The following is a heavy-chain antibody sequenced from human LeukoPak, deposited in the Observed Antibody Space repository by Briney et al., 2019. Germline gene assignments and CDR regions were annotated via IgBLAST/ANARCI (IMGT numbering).Heavy chain of an antibody. CDR2: MNPNSGNT. J-gene: IGHJ5*02. V-gene: IGHV1-8*01. D-gene: IGHD6-19*01. CDR1: GYTFTTYD. Sequence: ASVNVSCKASGYTFTTYDINWVRQATGQGLEWMGWMNPNSGNTGYTQKFQGRVTMTRNTSISTAYMELSSLRSEDTAAYYCARGRGSGHKENWFDPWGQGTLVTVSS. CDR3: ARGRGSGHKENWFDP.